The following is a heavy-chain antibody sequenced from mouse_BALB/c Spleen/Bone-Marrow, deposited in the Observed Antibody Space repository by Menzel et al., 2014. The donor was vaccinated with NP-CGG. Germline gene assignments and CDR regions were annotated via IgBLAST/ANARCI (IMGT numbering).Heavy chain of an antibody. CDR3: TRDQFITTATRAMDY. CDR1: GFTFSSYV. D-gene: IGHD1-2*01. J-gene: IGHJ4*01. V-gene: IGHV5-9-4*01. Sequence: VQLKESGGGLVKPGGSLKLSCAASGFTFSSYVMSWVRQSPEKRLEWVAEISSGGRYTYYPDTVTGRFTISRDNAKNILYLEMSSLRSEDTAMYYCTRDQFITTATRAMDYWGQGTSVTVSS. CDR2: ISSGGRYT.